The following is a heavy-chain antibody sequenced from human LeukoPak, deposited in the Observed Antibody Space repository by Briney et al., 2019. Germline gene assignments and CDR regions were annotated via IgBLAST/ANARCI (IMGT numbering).Heavy chain of an antibody. CDR2: VRYDGSNE. Sequence: GGSLRLSCQTSGFVFSNYGMHWVRQAPGKGLERVAFVRYDGSNEYYADSVKGRFTISRDNSRNTVYLRMNSLRAEDTGVYSCAKDSNSGFVSVGPHYWGLGTLVTVSS. J-gene: IGHJ4*02. V-gene: IGHV3-30*02. D-gene: IGHD3-22*01. CDR1: GFVFSNYG. CDR3: AKDSNSGFVSVGPHY.